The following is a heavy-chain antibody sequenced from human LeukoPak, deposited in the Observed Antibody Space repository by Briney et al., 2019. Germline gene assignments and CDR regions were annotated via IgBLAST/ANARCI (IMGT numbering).Heavy chain of an antibody. CDR1: GYTFTGNY. D-gene: IGHD3-9*01. CDR2: INPNSGDF. CDR3: ARDGILRYFDWSLYYYFYMDV. J-gene: IGHJ6*03. V-gene: IGHV1-2*02. Sequence: ASVKVSCKASGYTFTGNYIHWVRQAPGQGLEWMGWINPNSGDFNYAQKFQGRVTMTRDTSISTAYMELSRLRSDDTAVYYCARDGILRYFDWSLYYYFYMDVWGKGTTVTVSS.